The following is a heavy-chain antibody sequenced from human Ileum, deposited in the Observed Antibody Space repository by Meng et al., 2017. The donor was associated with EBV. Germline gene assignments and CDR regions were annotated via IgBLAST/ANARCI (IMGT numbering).Heavy chain of an antibody. Sequence: LNHSGTHSHLCAFYGGSFSGNYWRWILHPPETELALFGDINYGVSTNYNPSLILQVTISVNTSKTQFSLKLSSVTAADTALYYFARGRGHVYYGSLYWGQGTLVTVSS. J-gene: IGHJ4*02. CDR3: ARGRGHVYYGSLY. CDR2: INYGVST. D-gene: IGHD3-22*01. V-gene: IGHV4-34*01. CDR1: GGSFSGNY.